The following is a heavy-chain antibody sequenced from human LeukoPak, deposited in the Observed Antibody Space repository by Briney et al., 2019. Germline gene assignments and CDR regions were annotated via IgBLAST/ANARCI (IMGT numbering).Heavy chain of an antibody. CDR1: GFTFSSYW. D-gene: IGHD5-12*01. V-gene: IGHV3-7*01. CDR3: ARIFFSGYDLYFDY. J-gene: IGHJ4*02. CDR2: IKQDGSEK. Sequence: PGGSLRLSCAASGFTFSSYWMSWVRQAPGKGPEWVANIKQDGSEKYYVDSVKGRFTISRDNAKNSLYLQMNSLRAEDTAVYYCARIFFSGYDLYFDYWGQGTLVTVSS.